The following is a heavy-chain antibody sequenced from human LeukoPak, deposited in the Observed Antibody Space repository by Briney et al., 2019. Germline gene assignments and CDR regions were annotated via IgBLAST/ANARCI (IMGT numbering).Heavy chain of an antibody. Sequence: PGGSLRLSCAASGFTFSSYGMHWARQAPGKGLEWVAVIWYDGSNKYYADSVKGRFTISRDNSKNTLYLQMNSLRAEDTAVYYCARADYGGNLFFDYWGQGALVTVSS. CDR2: IWYDGSNK. D-gene: IGHD4-23*01. J-gene: IGHJ4*02. CDR1: GFTFSSYG. CDR3: ARADYGGNLFFDY. V-gene: IGHV3-33*01.